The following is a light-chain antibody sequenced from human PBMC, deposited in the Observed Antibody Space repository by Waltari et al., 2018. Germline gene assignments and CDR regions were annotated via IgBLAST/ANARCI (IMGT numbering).Light chain of an antibody. CDR2: RAS. CDR1: QNINKL. Sequence: EVVMTQSLATLSVSPGERATLSCRASQNINKLLAWYQQKPGQAPRLLIYRASTRATGIPVRFSGSGSGTEFTLTISSLQSEDFAIYYCQEYNNWPITFGQGTRLEIK. V-gene: IGKV3-15*01. CDR3: QEYNNWPIT. J-gene: IGKJ5*01.